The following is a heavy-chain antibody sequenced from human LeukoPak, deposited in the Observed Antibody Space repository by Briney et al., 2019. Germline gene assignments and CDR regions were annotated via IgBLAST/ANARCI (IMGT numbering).Heavy chain of an antibody. D-gene: IGHD6-13*01. J-gene: IGHJ3*02. CDR2: ISGSGGST. V-gene: IGHV3-23*01. CDR1: GFTFSSYA. CDR3: AKSGRSSSSHAFDI. Sequence: RTGGSLRLSCAASGFTFSSYAMSWVRQAPGKGLEWVSAISGSGGSTYYADSVKGRFTISRDNSKNTLYLQMNSLRAEDTAVYYCAKSGRSSSSHAFDIWGQGTMVTVSS.